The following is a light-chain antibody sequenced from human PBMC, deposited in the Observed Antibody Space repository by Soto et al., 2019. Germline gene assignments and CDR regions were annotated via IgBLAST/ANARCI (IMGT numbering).Light chain of an antibody. CDR2: VAS. J-gene: IGKJ2*01. CDR1: QSVSSSY. Sequence: ELVLTQSPGTLSLSPGERATLSCRASQSVSSSYLAWYQQRPGQAPRLLIYVASTRATGIPDRFSGSASGADFTLTISRLEPEDFAMYYCQQYGNSPPRYTFGQGTKLEIK. V-gene: IGKV3-20*01. CDR3: QQYGNSPPRYT.